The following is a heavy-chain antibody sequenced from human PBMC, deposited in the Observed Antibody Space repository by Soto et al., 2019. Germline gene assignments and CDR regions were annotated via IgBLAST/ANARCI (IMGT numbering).Heavy chain of an antibody. CDR2: INAGNGNT. Sequence: ASVKVSCKASGYTFTSYAMHWVRQAPGQRLEWMGWINAGNGNTKYSQKFQGRVTITRDTSASTAYMELSSLRSEDTAVYYCARAKADIVVVFAACRDSRDAFYICGKGKMVIVSS. CDR3: ARAKADIVVVFAACRDSRDAFYI. D-gene: IGHD2-15*01. J-gene: IGHJ3*02. CDR1: GYTFTSYA. V-gene: IGHV1-3*01.